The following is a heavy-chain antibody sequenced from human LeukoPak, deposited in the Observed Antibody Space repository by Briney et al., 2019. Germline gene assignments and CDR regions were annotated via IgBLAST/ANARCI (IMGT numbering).Heavy chain of an antibody. V-gene: IGHV3-74*01. D-gene: IGHD3-3*01. Sequence: GGSLRLSCAASGFTFSSYWMHWVRQAPGKGLGWVSRINSDGSSTSYADSVKGRFTISRDNAKNTLYLQMNSLRAEDTAVYYCARDLSGRITIFGVVKPTLDYWGQGTLVTGFS. J-gene: IGHJ4*02. CDR3: ARDLSGRITIFGVVKPTLDY. CDR2: INSDGSST. CDR1: GFTFSSYW.